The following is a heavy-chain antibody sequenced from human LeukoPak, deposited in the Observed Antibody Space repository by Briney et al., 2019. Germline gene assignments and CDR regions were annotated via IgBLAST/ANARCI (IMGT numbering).Heavy chain of an antibody. V-gene: IGHV3-21*04. CDR1: EFTFSGYS. D-gene: IGHD3-22*01. CDR3: AKDHWANYYDSSGYSDV. CDR2: ITPSGTYT. J-gene: IGHJ6*02. Sequence: GGSLRLSCAASEFTFSGYSMNWVRQAPGKGLEWVSSITPSGTYTYYADSVKGRFTISRDNSKNTLYLQMNSLRAEDTAVYYCAKDHWANYYDSSGYSDVWGQGTTVTVSS.